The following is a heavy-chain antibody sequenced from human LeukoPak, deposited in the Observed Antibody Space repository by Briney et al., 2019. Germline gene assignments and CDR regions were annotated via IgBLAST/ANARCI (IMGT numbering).Heavy chain of an antibody. CDR1: GYTFTGYY. CDR2: ISGYNGNT. D-gene: IGHD2-2*02. J-gene: IGHJ4*02. Sequence: GASVKVSCKASGYTFTGYYMHWVRQAPGQGLEWMGWISGYNGNTNYAQKLQGRVTMTTDTSTTTAYMELRSLRSDDTAVYYCARDRSLYTSMLDSWGQGTLVTVSS. CDR3: ARDRSLYTSMLDS. V-gene: IGHV1-18*04.